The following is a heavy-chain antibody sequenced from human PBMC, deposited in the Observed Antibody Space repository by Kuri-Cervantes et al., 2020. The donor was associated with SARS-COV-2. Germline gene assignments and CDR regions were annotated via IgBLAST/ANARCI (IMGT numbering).Heavy chain of an antibody. J-gene: IGHJ4*02. D-gene: IGHD3-22*01. V-gene: IGHV4-59*05. Sequence: ESLKISCTVSGGSISSYYWSWIRQPPGKGLEWIGSIYYSGSTYYNPSLKSRVTISVDTSKNQFSLKLSSVTAADTAVYYCARLVDDSSGYYYSFDYWGRGPL. CDR2: IYYSGST. CDR1: GGSISSYY. CDR3: ARLVDDSSGYYYSFDY.